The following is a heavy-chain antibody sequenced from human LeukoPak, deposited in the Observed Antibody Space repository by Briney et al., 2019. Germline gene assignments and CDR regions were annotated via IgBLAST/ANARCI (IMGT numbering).Heavy chain of an antibody. D-gene: IGHD2-2*01. CDR1: GYTFTGYY. J-gene: IGHJ6*03. V-gene: IGHV1-2*02. CDR2: INPNSGGT. Sequence: ASVKVSCKASGYTFTGYYMHWVRQAPGQGLEWMGWINPNSGGTNYAQKFQGRVTMTRDTSLSTADMELSRLRSDDTAVYYCARDRSADIVVVPAAKGSYYYYMDVWGKGTTVTVSS. CDR3: ARDRSADIVVVPAAKGSYYYYMDV.